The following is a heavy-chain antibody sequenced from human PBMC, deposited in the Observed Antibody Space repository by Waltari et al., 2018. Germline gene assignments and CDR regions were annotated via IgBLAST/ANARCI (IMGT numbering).Heavy chain of an antibody. J-gene: IGHJ6*02. V-gene: IGHV4-34*01. CDR1: GGSFSGYY. CDR2: INHSGST. Sequence: QVQLQQWGAGLLKPSETLSLTCAVYGGSFSGYYWSRIRQPPRPGLEWIGAINHSGSTNYNPSLKSRVTISVDTSKNQFSLKLSSVAAADTAVYYCARGDSYDFWSGYSYYYGMDVWGQGTTVTVSS. CDR3: ARGDSYDFWSGYSYYYGMDV. D-gene: IGHD3-3*01.